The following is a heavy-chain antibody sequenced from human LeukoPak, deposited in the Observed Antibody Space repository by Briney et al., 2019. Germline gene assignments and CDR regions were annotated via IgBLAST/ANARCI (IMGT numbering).Heavy chain of an antibody. CDR3: ARIVDPYSMDV. J-gene: IGHJ6*03. CDR2: IYTSGST. CDR1: GGSISSYY. D-gene: IGHD5-12*01. Sequence: PSETLSLTCTVSGGSISSYYWSWLRQPPGKGLEWIGYIYTSGSTNYNPSLKSRVTISVDTSKNQFSLKLGSVTAADTAVYYCARIVDPYSMDVWGKGTTVTVSS. V-gene: IGHV4-4*09.